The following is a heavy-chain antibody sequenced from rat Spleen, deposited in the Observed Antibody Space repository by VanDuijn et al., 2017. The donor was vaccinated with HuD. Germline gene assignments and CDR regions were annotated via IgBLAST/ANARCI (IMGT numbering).Heavy chain of an antibody. V-gene: IGHV5-25*01. Sequence: EVQLVESGGGLVQPGRSLKLSCAASGFTFSYYDMAWVRQPPTRGLEWVASISPSGTNTYYRDSVKGRFTVSRDNAKSILYLQMDSLRSEDTATYYCVREDLGVNYWGQGVMVTVSS. CDR2: ISPSGTNT. CDR3: VREDLGVNY. D-gene: IGHD1-7*01. J-gene: IGHJ2*01. CDR1: GFTFSYYD.